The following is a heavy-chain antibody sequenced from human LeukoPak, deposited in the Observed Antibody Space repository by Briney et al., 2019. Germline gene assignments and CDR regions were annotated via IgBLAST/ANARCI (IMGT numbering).Heavy chain of an antibody. V-gene: IGHV4-39*07. CDR1: GDSITNNNYY. CDR3: ARDWEYYYDRSGYDDY. D-gene: IGHD3-22*01. J-gene: IGHJ4*02. CDR2: IYYTGRT. Sequence: SETLSLTCTVSGDSITNNNYYWGWIRQPPGKGLEWIGSIYYTGRTYYKPSLESRLTLSIDTSKNQFSLRLTSVTAADTAVYYCARDWEYYYDRSGYDDYWGQGTLVIVSS.